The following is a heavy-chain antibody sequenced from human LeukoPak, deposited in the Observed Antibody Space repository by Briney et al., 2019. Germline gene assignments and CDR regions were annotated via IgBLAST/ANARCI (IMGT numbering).Heavy chain of an antibody. D-gene: IGHD5-12*01. CDR3: ARVSGYDWESFFDY. CDR1: GGSISSYY. Sequence: SETLSLTCTVSGGSISSYYWSWIRQPPGKGLEWIGYIYYSGSTNYNPSLKSRVTISVDTSMNQFSLKLSSVIAADTAVYYCARVSGYDWESFFDYWGQGTLVTVSS. V-gene: IGHV4-59*01. J-gene: IGHJ4*02. CDR2: IYYSGST.